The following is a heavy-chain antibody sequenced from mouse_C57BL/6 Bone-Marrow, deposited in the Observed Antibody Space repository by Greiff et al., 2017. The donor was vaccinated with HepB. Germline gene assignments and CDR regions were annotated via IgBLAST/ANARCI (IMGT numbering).Heavy chain of an antibody. CDR3: ARGTTVVARNWYFDV. CDR1: GFTFSDYY. Sequence: EVQRVESEGGLVQPGSSMKLSCTASGFTFSDYYMAWVRQVPEKGLEWVANINYDGSSTYYLDSLKSRFIISRDNAKNILYLQMSSLKSEDTATYYCARGTTVVARNWYFDVWGTGTTVTVSS. J-gene: IGHJ1*03. CDR2: INYDGSST. V-gene: IGHV5-16*01. D-gene: IGHD1-1*01.